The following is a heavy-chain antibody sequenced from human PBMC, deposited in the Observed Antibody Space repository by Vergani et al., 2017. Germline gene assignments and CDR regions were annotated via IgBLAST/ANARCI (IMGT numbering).Heavy chain of an antibody. V-gene: IGHV1-46*01. J-gene: IGHJ6*02. D-gene: IGHD5-12*01. CDR3: ARDPGGGAIVATNYYCYGMDV. CDR2: INPSGGST. Sequence: QVQLVQSGAEVKKPGASVKVSCKASGYTFTSYYMHWVRQAPGQGLEWMGIINPSGGSTSYAQKFQGRVTMTRDTSTSTVYMELSSLRSDDTAVYYCARDPGGGAIVATNYYCYGMDVWGQGTTVTVSS. CDR1: GYTFTSYY.